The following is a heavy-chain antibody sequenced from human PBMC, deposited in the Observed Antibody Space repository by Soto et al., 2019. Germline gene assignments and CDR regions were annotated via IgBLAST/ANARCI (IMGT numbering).Heavy chain of an antibody. J-gene: IGHJ6*02. D-gene: IGHD5-12*01. CDR3: AXDIGPVARDYYYYGMDV. V-gene: IGHV3-30*04. CDR2: ISYDGSNK. CDR1: GFTFSSYA. Sequence: PGGSLRLSCAASGFTFSSYAMHWARQAPGEGLEWVAVISYDGSNKYYADSVKGRFTISRDNSKNTLYLQMNSLRAEDTAVYYCAXDIGPVARDYYYYGMDVWGQGTTVTVSS.